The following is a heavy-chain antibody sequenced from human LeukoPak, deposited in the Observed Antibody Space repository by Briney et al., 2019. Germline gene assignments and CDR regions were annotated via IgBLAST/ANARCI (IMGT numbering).Heavy chain of an antibody. J-gene: IGHJ6*02. CDR1: GYTFTSYD. CDR2: MNPNSGNT. Sequence: ASVKVSCKASGYTFTSYDINWVRQATGQGLEWMEWMNPNSGNTGYAQKFQGRVTMTRNTSISTAYMELSSLRSEDTAVYYCAGSRGHYYGMDVWGQGTTVTVSS. CDR3: AGSRGHYYGMDV. V-gene: IGHV1-8*01. D-gene: IGHD5/OR15-5a*01.